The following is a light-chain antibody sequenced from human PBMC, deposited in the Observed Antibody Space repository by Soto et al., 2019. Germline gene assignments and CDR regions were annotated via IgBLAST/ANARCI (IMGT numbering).Light chain of an antibody. V-gene: IGKV1-5*01. CDR3: QQYNSYGT. CDR1: QSISSW. CDR2: DAS. J-gene: IGKJ1*01. Sequence: DIQMTQSPSTLYASVGDIVTITCRASQSISSWLAWYQQKPGKAPKLLIYDASSLESGVPSRFSGSGSGTEFTLTISSLQPDDFATYYCQQYNSYGTFGQGPKVDI.